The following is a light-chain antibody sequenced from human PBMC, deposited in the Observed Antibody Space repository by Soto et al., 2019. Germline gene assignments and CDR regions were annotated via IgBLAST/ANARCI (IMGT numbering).Light chain of an antibody. CDR2: EVS. V-gene: IGLV2-14*01. CDR1: SSDVGGYNF. J-gene: IGLJ3*02. Sequence: QSALTQPASVSGSPGQSITISCTGTSSDVGGYNFVSWYQQHPGKAPKLMIYEVSNRPSGVSNRFSGSKSGKTASLTISGLQAEDEADYYCNSYTSSRTLVFGGGTKLTVL. CDR3: NSYTSSRTLV.